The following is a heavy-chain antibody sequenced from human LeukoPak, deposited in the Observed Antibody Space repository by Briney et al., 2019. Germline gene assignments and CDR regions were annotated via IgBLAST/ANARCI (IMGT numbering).Heavy chain of an antibody. Sequence: SETLSLTCTVSGGSISSYYWSWIRQPPGKGLEWIGYIYYSGSTNYNPSLKSRVTISVDTSKNQFSLKLSSVTAADTAVYYCARTNSSGWYSGYWGQGTLVTVSS. J-gene: IGHJ4*02. V-gene: IGHV4-59*12. CDR2: IYYSGST. CDR1: GGSISSYY. D-gene: IGHD6-19*01. CDR3: ARTNSSGWYSGY.